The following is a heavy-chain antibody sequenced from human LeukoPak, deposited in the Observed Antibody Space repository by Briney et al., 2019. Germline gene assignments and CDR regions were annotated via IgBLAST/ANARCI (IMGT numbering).Heavy chain of an antibody. J-gene: IGHJ5*02. D-gene: IGHD5-24*01. CDR3: ARGAPEILGWFDP. V-gene: IGHV4-61*02. CDR1: GGSISSGSYY. Sequence: SETLSLTCTVSGGSISSGSYYWRWIRQPAGKGLEWIGRIYTSGSTNYNPSLKSRVTISVDTSKNQFSLKLSSVTAADTAVYYCARGAPEILGWFDPWGQGTLVTVSS. CDR2: IYTSGST.